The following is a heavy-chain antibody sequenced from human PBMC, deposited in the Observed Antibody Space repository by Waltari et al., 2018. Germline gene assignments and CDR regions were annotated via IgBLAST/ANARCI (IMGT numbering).Heavy chain of an antibody. J-gene: IGHJ4*02. V-gene: IGHV3-7*01. CDR3: ARVGTLWTFSH. CDR1: GFTFSTYG. D-gene: IGHD2-21*01. CDR2: IKDDGSDE. Sequence: EVQLVESGGALVQPGGSLRRACAGRGFTFSTYGMGWVRQAPGKGLGWVANIKDDGSDEYYVDSVRGRFTISRDNAKNSLSLQMNSLRVEDTAVYYCARVGTLWTFSHWGQGTLVTVAS.